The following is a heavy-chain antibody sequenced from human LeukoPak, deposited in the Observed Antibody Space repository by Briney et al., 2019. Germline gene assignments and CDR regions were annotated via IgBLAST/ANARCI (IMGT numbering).Heavy chain of an antibody. J-gene: IGHJ4*02. CDR1: GFTFSSYW. D-gene: IGHD3-22*01. CDR2: ISGSGGST. Sequence: GGSLRLSCAASGFTFSSYWMSWVRQAPGKGLEWVSAISGSGGSTYYADSVKGRFTISRDNSKNTLYLQMNSLRAEDTAVYCCAKDQAYYYDSSADYWGQGTLVTVSS. V-gene: IGHV3-23*01. CDR3: AKDQAYYYDSSADY.